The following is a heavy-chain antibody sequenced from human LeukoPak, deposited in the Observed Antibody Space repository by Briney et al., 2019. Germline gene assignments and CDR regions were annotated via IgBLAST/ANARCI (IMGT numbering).Heavy chain of an antibody. V-gene: IGHV3-11*01. D-gene: IGHD2-2*01. CDR3: ARRELTRYCSSTSCYEDWFDP. CDR1: GFSFSDNY. Sequence: GGSLRLSCAASGFSFSDNYMSWIRQAPGKGLEWVSYISSSGSTLYYADSVKGRFTISRDNAKNSLYLQLNSLRAEDTAVYYCARRELTRYCSSTSCYEDWFDPWGQGTLVTVSS. J-gene: IGHJ5*02. CDR2: ISSSGSTL.